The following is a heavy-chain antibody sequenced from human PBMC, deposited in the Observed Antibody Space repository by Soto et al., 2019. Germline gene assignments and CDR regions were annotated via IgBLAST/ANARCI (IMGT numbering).Heavy chain of an antibody. D-gene: IGHD3-10*01. Sequence: SETLSLTCTVSGGSISSYYWSWIRQPPGKGLEWIGYIYYSGSTNYNPSLKSRVTISVDTSKNQFSLKLSSVTAADTAVYYCAGGGVRGVITRTRDYYGMDVWGQGTTVTVSS. V-gene: IGHV4-59*08. CDR2: IYYSGST. J-gene: IGHJ6*02. CDR3: AGGGVRGVITRTRDYYGMDV. CDR1: GGSISSYY.